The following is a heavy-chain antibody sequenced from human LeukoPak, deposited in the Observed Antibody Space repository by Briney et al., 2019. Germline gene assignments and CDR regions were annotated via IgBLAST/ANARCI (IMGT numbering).Heavy chain of an antibody. J-gene: IGHJ4*02. CDR1: GFTFSSYA. D-gene: IGHD3-22*01. CDR2: ISSNGGST. V-gene: IGHV3-64*01. Sequence: PGGSLRLSCAASGFTFSSYAMHWVRQAPGKGLEYVSAISSNGGSTYYANSVKGRFTISRDNSKNTLYLQMGSLRAEDTAVYYCAKSMSAHRAEYDSSGYFDYWGQGTLVTVSS. CDR3: AKSMSAHRAEYDSSGYFDY.